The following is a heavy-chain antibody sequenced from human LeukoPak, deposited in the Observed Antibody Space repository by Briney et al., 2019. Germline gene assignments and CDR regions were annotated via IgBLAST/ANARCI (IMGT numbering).Heavy chain of an antibody. J-gene: IGHJ4*02. D-gene: IGHD2-21*02. CDR3: ARDLSLAVTGPFDY. CDR2: INAGNGNT. V-gene: IGHV1-3*01. CDR1: GYTFTSYA. Sequence: ASVKVSCKASGYTFTSYAMHWVRQAPGQRLEWMGWINAGNGNTKYSQKFQGRVTITRDTSASTAYMELSSLRSEDTAVYYCARDLSLAVTGPFDYWGQGTLVTVSS.